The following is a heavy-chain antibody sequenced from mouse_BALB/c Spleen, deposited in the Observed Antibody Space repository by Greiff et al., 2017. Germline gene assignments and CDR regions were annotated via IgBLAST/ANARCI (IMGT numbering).Heavy chain of an antibody. V-gene: IGHV5-6*01. Sequence: DVQLVESGGDLVKPGGSLKLSCAASGFTFSSYGMSWVRQTPDKRLEWVATISSGGSYTYYPDSVKGRFTISRDNAKNTLYLQMSSLKSEDTAMYYCARRYYGSSPWYFDVWGAGTTVTVSS. CDR2: ISSGGSYT. CDR3: ARRYYGSSPWYFDV. J-gene: IGHJ1*01. D-gene: IGHD1-1*01. CDR1: GFTFSSYG.